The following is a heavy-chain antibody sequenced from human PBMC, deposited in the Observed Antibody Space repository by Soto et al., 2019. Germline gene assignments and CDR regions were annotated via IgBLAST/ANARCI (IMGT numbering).Heavy chain of an antibody. CDR1: GGFISSNYW. V-gene: IGHV4-4*02. Sequence: QVQLQESGPGLVRPSGTLSLTCAVSGGFISSNYWWSWVRQTPGKGLEWIGDAYHSGSTKYNPSLKSRVSISVDKSKNQFSLKLTSVTAADTAVYYCASNPPSSYYGGSGTFDDWGQGTLVTISS. J-gene: IGHJ4*02. D-gene: IGHD3-22*01. CDR2: AYHSGST. CDR3: ASNPPSSYYGGSGTFDD.